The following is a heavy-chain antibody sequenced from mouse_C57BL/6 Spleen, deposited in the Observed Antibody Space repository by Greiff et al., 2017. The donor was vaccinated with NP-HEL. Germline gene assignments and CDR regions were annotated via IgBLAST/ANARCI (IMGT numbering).Heavy chain of an antibody. V-gene: IGHV1-64*01. J-gene: IGHJ4*01. CDR2: IHPNSGST. CDR1: GYTFTSYW. CDR3: ARGGFGNYDYYAMDY. Sequence: QVQLQQPGAELVKPGASVKLSCKASGYTFTSYWMHWVKQRPGQGLEWIGMIHPNSGSTNYNEKFKSKATLTVDKSSSTAYMQLSSLTSEDSAVYYCARGGFGNYDYYAMDYWGQGTSVTVSS. D-gene: IGHD2-1*01.